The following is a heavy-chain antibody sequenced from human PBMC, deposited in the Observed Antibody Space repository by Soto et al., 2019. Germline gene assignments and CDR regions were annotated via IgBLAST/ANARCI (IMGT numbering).Heavy chain of an antibody. CDR1: GFTFSSYA. Sequence: QVQLVESGGGVVQPGRSLRLSCAASGFTFSSYAMHWVRQAPGKGLEWVAVISYDGSNKYYADSVKGRFTISRDNSKNTLYLQMNSLRAEDTAVYYCAREDPGDDISGSGFQHWGQGTLVTVSS. CDR3: AREDPGDDISGSGFQH. J-gene: IGHJ1*01. D-gene: IGHD3-22*01. V-gene: IGHV3-30-3*01. CDR2: ISYDGSNK.